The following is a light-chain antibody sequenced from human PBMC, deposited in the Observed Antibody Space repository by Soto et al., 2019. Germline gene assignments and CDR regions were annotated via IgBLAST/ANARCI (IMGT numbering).Light chain of an antibody. CDR2: DAS. J-gene: IGKJ1*01. V-gene: IGKV1-5*01. CDR3: QQYTNTNNPWM. Sequence: DIQVTQSPPTLSASVGDRVTITCRGSQTISTWMACYQQKPGKAPKLLVYDASTLQSGVASRFSGSGSGTEFTLIISGLQPDDSATYYCQQYTNTNNPWMFGQGTKVDIK. CDR1: QTISTW.